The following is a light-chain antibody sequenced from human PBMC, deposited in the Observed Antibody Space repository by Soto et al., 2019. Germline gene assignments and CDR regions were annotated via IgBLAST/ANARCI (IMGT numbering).Light chain of an antibody. CDR1: QTVSTSY. Sequence: EIVLTQSPGTLSLSPGERATLTCRASQTVSTSYLAWYQQKPGQAPRLLISSASNRATGIPDRFSGSGSGTDFTLTIARLEPEDFAVYYCQQYGDSPRTFGQGTRLEIK. V-gene: IGKV3-20*01. CDR2: SAS. CDR3: QQYGDSPRT. J-gene: IGKJ5*01.